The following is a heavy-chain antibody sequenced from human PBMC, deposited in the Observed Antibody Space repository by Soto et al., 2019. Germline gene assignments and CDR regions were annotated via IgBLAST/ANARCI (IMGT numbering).Heavy chain of an antibody. V-gene: IGHV1-18*01. CDR3: ARHSLALRKNNWFDP. CDR1: GYTFLTYD. CDR2: ISTKNGHT. D-gene: IGHD3-3*02. J-gene: IGHJ5*02. Sequence: ASVNVSCTASGYTFLTYDISWVRQAPGQGLEWMGWISTKNGHTNYSQNLQGRATMTTDTSTNTAYLELRNLRSDDTAVYFCARHSLALRKNNWFDPWGQGIMVTVSS.